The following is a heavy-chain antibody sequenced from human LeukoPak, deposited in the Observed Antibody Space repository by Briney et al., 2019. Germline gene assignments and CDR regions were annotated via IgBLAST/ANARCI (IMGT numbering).Heavy chain of an antibody. J-gene: IGHJ4*02. CDR1: GFIFSSYA. CDR3: AKDRHYESNVLGY. D-gene: IGHD3-22*01. Sequence: PGGSLRLSCAASGFIFSSYAMNWVRRAPGKGLEWVSAISGSGGRTYYADSVKGRFTISRDNSKNTLYLQMNSLRAEDTAVYYCAKDRHYESNVLGYWGQGTLVTVSS. CDR2: ISGSGGRT. V-gene: IGHV3-23*01.